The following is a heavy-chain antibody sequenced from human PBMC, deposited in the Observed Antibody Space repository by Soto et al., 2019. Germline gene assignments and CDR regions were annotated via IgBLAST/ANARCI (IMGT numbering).Heavy chain of an antibody. D-gene: IGHD6-13*01. V-gene: IGHV4-4*02. J-gene: IGHJ6*02. Sequence: KPSETLSLTCAASGFSISNNNCWTWVRQPPGKGLEWVGDIYHTGITNYSPSLKSRVTISVDNSKNQFSLRLTSVTAADTAVYYCARFSSPGLYYYFGMDVLGQGTTVTFCS. CDR1: GFSISNNNC. CDR2: IYHTGIT. CDR3: ARFSSPGLYYYFGMDV.